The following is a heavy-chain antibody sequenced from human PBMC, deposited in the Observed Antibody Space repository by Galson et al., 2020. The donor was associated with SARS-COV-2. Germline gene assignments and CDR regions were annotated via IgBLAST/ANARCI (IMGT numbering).Heavy chain of an antibody. CDR2: IYYSGST. Sequence: ETSETLSLTCTVSGGSISSGDYYWSWIRQPPGKGLEWIGYIYYSGSTYYNPSLKSRVTISVDTSKNQFSLKLSSVTAADTAVYYCARAKMTMIVVVHAFDIWGQGTMVTVSS. CDR3: ARAKMTMIVVVHAFDI. J-gene: IGHJ3*02. D-gene: IGHD3-22*01. CDR1: GGSISSGDYY. V-gene: IGHV4-30-4*01.